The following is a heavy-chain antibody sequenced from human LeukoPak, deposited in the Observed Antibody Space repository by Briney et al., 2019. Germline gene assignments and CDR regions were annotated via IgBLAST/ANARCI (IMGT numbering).Heavy chain of an antibody. CDR2: IRYDGSNK. J-gene: IGHJ4*02. CDR3: AKDSSSWPTGFDY. D-gene: IGHD6-13*01. V-gene: IGHV3-30*02. Sequence: PGGSLRLSCAASGFTFSSYGMHWVRQAPGKGLEWVAFIRYDGSNKYYADSVKGRFTISRDNSKNTLYLQMNSLRAEDTAVYYCAKDSSSWPTGFDYWGQGTLVTVSS. CDR1: GFTFSSYG.